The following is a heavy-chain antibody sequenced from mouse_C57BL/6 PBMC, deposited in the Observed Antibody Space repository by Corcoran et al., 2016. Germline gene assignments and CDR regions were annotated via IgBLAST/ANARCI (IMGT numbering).Heavy chain of an antibody. CDR2: INPNNGGT. CDR3: ARRPANWDFYAMDY. Sequence: EVQLHQSGPELVKPGASVKISCKASGYTFTDYYMNWVKQSHGRSLEWIGDINPNNGGTSYNQKFKGKATLTVDKSSSTAYMELRSLTSEDSAVYYCARRPANWDFYAMDYWGQGTSVTVSS. V-gene: IGHV1-26*01. CDR1: GYTFTDYY. D-gene: IGHD4-1*01. J-gene: IGHJ4*01.